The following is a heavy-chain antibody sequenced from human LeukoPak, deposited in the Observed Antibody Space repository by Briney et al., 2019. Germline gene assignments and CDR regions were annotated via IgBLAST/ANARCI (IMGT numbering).Heavy chain of an antibody. CDR2: IKEDGSET. CDR3: ARDQQWLVDY. CDR1: GFIFKKYW. V-gene: IGHV3-7*03. D-gene: IGHD6-19*01. Sequence: QTGGSLRLSCAASGFIFKKYWMNWVRQVPGKGLECLANIKEDGSETYYADSVKGRFTISRDNAENSLYLQMNSLRAEDTAVYYCARDQQWLVDYWGQGTLVTVSS. J-gene: IGHJ4*02.